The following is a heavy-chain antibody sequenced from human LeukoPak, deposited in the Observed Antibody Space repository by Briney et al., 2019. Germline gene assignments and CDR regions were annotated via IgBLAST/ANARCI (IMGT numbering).Heavy chain of an antibody. V-gene: IGHV3-21*04. Sequence: GGSLRLSCAASAFSLNAYNMNWVRQAPGKGLEWVSSISYTGTYIYYADSVKGRFTISRDNAQNSLYLQMNSLRAEDTAVYYCAKEGSSGWSRPIQHWGQGTLVTVSS. CDR3: AKEGSSGWSRPIQH. J-gene: IGHJ1*01. CDR2: ISYTGTYI. D-gene: IGHD6-19*01. CDR1: AFSLNAYN.